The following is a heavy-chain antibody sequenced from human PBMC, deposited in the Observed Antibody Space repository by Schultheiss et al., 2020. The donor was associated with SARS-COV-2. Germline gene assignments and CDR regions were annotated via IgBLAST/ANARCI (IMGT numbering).Heavy chain of an antibody. V-gene: IGHV4-34*01. CDR1: GFTVSSNY. Sequence: GSLRLSCAASGFTVSSNYMSWVRQAPGKGLEWIGEINHSGSANYNPSLKSRVTISVDTSKNQFSLKLSSVTAADTAVYHCARGTIYYYYYGMDVWGQGTTVTVSS. J-gene: IGHJ6*02. CDR2: INHSGSA. D-gene: IGHD5-24*01. CDR3: ARGTIYYYYYGMDV.